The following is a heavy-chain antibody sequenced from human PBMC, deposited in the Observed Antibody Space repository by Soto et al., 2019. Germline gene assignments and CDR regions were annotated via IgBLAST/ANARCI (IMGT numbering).Heavy chain of an antibody. D-gene: IGHD2-15*01. CDR1: GFTFSSYA. V-gene: IGHV3-23*01. CDR2: ISGSGGST. Sequence: GGSLRLSCAASGFTFSSYAMSWVRQAPGKGLEWVSAISGSGGSTYYADSVKGRFTISRDNSKNTLYLQMNSLRAEDTAVYYCAKDSDLGDCSGGSCYSYYYGMDVWGQGTTVTVSS. CDR3: AKDSDLGDCSGGSCYSYYYGMDV. J-gene: IGHJ6*02.